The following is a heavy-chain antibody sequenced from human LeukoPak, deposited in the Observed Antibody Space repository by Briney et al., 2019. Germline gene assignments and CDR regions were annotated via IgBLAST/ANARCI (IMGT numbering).Heavy chain of an antibody. Sequence: AGGSLRLSCAASGFTFSSYSMNWVRQAPGKGLEWVSSISSSATNIYYADSVKGRFTISRDNAKNSLYLQMNSLRAEDTAVYYCARDMYNWNYGCFDYWGQGTLVAVSS. V-gene: IGHV3-21*01. CDR2: ISSSATNI. CDR1: GFTFSSYS. J-gene: IGHJ4*02. CDR3: ARDMYNWNYGCFDY. D-gene: IGHD1-7*01.